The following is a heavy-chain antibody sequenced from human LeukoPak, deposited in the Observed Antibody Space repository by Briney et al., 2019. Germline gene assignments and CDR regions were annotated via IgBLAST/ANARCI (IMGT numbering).Heavy chain of an antibody. D-gene: IGHD3-22*01. CDR2: IIPIFGTA. Sequence: SVKVSCKASGGTFSSYAISWVRQAPGQGLEWMGGIIPIFGTANYAQKFQGRVTITTDESTSTAYMELSSLRSEDAAVYYCARERTPTYYYDSSGPDAFDIWGQGTMVTVSS. J-gene: IGHJ3*02. CDR3: ARERTPTYYYDSSGPDAFDI. V-gene: IGHV1-69*05. CDR1: GGTFSSYA.